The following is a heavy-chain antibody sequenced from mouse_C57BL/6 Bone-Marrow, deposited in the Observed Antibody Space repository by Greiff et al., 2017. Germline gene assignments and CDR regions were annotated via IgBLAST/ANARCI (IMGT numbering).Heavy chain of an antibody. CDR2: IYPRSGNT. D-gene: IGHD1-1*01. CDR1: GYTFTSYG. Sequence: QVHVKQSGAELARPGASVKLSCKASGYTFTSYGISWVKQRTGQGLEWIGEIYPRSGNTYYNEKFKGKATLTADKSSSTAYMELRSLTSEDSAVYFCAREGFVTTVVGGYFDYWGQGTTLTVSS. J-gene: IGHJ2*01. CDR3: AREGFVTTVVGGYFDY. V-gene: IGHV1-81*01.